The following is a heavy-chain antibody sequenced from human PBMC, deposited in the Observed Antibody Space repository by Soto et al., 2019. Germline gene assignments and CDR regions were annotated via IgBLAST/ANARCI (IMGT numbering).Heavy chain of an antibody. CDR1: GGSISSSSYY. CDR3: ARLRTLEGGTGEFDY. Sequence: NPSETLSLTCIVSGGSISSSSYYWAWIRQPPGKGLEWIGSIFYSGTTYYNPSLKSRVTLSVDTSKNQFSLKLNSVTAADTAVYYCARLRTLEGGTGEFDYWGHGTLVTVSS. D-gene: IGHD1-26*01. J-gene: IGHJ4*01. CDR2: IFYSGTT. V-gene: IGHV4-39*01.